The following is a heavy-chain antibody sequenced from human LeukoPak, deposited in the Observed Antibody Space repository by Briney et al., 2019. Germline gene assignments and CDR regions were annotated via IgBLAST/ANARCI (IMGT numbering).Heavy chain of an antibody. J-gene: IGHJ4*02. CDR1: GCSFTNYL. Sequence: GESLKISCQDFGCSFTNYLSGWVRQMPVKGLEWMGIIHSADSNTKYSPSFQGQVTISADKSISTAYLQWSGLKASDTAMYYCAGARHGDYRWDYWGQGTLVTVSS. V-gene: IGHV5-51*01. CDR3: AGARHGDYRWDY. D-gene: IGHD4-17*01. CDR2: IHSADSNT.